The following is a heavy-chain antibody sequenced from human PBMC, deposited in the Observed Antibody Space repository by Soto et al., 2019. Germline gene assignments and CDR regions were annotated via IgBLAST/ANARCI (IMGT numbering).Heavy chain of an antibody. Sequence: QVQLQQWGAGLLKPSETLSLTCAVYGGFVSSGSYYWSWIRQPPGKGLEWIGEMSHSGGTHFNPSLKRRVTISVDTSKNQFSLKMTSVTAADTALYYCARVERGTATRVVDAFDIWGPGTMVTVSS. CDR3: ARVERGTATRVVDAFDI. J-gene: IGHJ3*02. CDR1: GGFVSSGSYY. CDR2: MSHSGGT. V-gene: IGHV4-34*01. D-gene: IGHD2-21*02.